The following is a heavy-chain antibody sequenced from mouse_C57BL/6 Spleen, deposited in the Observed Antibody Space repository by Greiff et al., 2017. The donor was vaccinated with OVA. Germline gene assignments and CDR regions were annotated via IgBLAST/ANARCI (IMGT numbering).Heavy chain of an antibody. Sequence: EVQRVESGGGLVQPGASLRLSCAASGFTFTDYYMSWVRQPPGKAPEWLALIRNKANGYTTEYTASVKGRFTISRDNSQSILYLQMNALRAEDSATYYCARAGLYFDYWGQGTTLTVSS. J-gene: IGHJ2*01. V-gene: IGHV7-4*01. CDR1: GFTFTDYY. CDR3: ARAGLYFDY. D-gene: IGHD3-3*01. CDR2: IRNKANGYTT.